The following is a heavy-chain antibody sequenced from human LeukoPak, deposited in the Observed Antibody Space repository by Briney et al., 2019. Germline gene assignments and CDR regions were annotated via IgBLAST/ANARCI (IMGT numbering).Heavy chain of an antibody. CDR1: GFAFASYA. V-gene: IGHV3-23*01. J-gene: IGHJ4*02. CDR3: DGSDF. D-gene: IGHD3/OR15-3a*01. Sequence: GGSLRLSCAASGFAFASYAMVWVRQPPGKGLEWVSTISESGSQTHYADSVQGRFTISRDNSKNTLHLQMNNLRAEDTAIYYCDGSDFWGQGTLVTVSS. CDR2: ISESGSQT.